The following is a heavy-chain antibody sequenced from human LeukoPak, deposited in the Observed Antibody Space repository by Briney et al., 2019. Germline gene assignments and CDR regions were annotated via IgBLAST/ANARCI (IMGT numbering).Heavy chain of an antibody. J-gene: IGHJ4*02. CDR1: GGTFSSYA. Sequence: SCKASGGTFSSYAMHWVRQAPGKGLEWVAVISYDGSNKYYADSVKGRFTISRDNSKNTLYLQMNSLRAEDTAVYYCAKRYGSGSYRFDYWGQGTLVTVSS. CDR2: ISYDGSNK. D-gene: IGHD3-10*01. V-gene: IGHV3-30-3*02. CDR3: AKRYGSGSYRFDY.